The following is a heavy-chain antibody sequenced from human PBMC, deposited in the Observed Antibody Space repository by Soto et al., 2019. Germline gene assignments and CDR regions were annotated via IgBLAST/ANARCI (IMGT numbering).Heavy chain of an antibody. Sequence: QVQLQESGPGLVKPSQTLSLTCTVSGGSISSGDYYWSWIRQPPGKGLEWIGHIFYSGSTYYNPSLKSIVTISVDTSRKHVSLKLSSVTAADTAVYYCARYTAMEPTFDYWGQGTLVTVSS. CDR3: ARYTAMEPTFDY. CDR2: IFYSGST. J-gene: IGHJ4*02. CDR1: GGSISSGDYY. V-gene: IGHV4-30-4*01. D-gene: IGHD5-18*01.